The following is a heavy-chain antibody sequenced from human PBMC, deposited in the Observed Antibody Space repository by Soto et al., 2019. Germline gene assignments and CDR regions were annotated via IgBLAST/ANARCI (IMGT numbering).Heavy chain of an antibody. CDR1: GFTFSSYA. J-gene: IGHJ4*02. V-gene: IGHV3-30-3*01. CDR3: ARDGGAH. Sequence: QVQLVESGGGVVQPGRSLRLSCAASGFTFSSYAMHWVRRAPGKGLEWMAVMSYDGSNKYYADSVKGRFTISRDNSKNTLYLQMNSLRPEDTALYYCARDGGAHWGQSTVVIVSS. CDR2: MSYDGSNK. D-gene: IGHD3-16*01.